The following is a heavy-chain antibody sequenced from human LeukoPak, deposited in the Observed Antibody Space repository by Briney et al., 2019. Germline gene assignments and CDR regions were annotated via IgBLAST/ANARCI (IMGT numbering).Heavy chain of an antibody. J-gene: IGHJ4*02. D-gene: IGHD7-27*01. CDR3: AKNPALTGEFDS. V-gene: IGHV3-30*02. CDR1: GFTFSSYG. CDR2: IRYDGSNK. Sequence: AGGSLRLSCAASGFTFSSYGMHWVRQAPGKGLEWVAFIRYDGSNKYYADSVKGRFTISRDNSKNTLYLQMNSLRAEDTAVYYCAKNPALTGEFDSWGQGTLVTVSS.